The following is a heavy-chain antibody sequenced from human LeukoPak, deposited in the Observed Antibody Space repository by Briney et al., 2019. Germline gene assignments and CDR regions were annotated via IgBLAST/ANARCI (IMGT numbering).Heavy chain of an antibody. CDR1: GFTFSDYY. J-gene: IGHJ6*02. CDR2: ISSSGSTI. V-gene: IGHV3-11*01. Sequence: PGGSLRPSCAASGFTFSDYYMSWIRQAPGKGLEWVSYISSSGSTIYYADSVKGRFTISRDNAKNSLYLQMNSLRAEDTAVYYCAREPKDYYYGMDVWGQGTTVTVSS. CDR3: AREPKDYYYGMDV.